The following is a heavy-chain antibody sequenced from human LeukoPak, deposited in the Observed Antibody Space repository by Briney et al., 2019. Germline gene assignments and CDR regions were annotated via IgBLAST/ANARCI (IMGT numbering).Heavy chain of an antibody. J-gene: IGHJ6*04. CDR1: GFIFASHA. CDR3: AIGGGRLVHSAGVGGWMDV. CDR2: ISGRGGSA. Sequence: GGSLRLFCEASGFIFASHAVKWARQAPGKGLEWVSGISGRGGSAFYAGSVRGRCTFSRDNSKNTLLLQMNSLRAEDTAVYFCAIGGGRLVHSAGVGGWMDVWGKGTTVTLFS. V-gene: IGHV3-23*01. D-gene: IGHD6-13*01.